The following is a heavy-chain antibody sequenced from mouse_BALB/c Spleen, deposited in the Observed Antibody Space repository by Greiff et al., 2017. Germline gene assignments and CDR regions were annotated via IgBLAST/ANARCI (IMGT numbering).Heavy chain of an antibody. V-gene: IGHV2-2*02. Sequence: VQRVESGPGLVQPSQSLSITCTVSGFSLTSYGVHWVRQSPGKGLEWLGVIWSGGSTDYNAAFISRLSISKDNSKSQVFFKMNSLQANDTAIYYCARPSAYYGKGFAYWGQGTLVTVSA. CDR1: GFSLTSYG. D-gene: IGHD2-10*01. CDR3: ARPSAYYGKGFAY. CDR2: IWSGGST. J-gene: IGHJ3*01.